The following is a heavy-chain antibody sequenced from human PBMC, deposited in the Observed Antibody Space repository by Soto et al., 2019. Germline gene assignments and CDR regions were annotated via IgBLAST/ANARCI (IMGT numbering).Heavy chain of an antibody. V-gene: IGHV4-59*01. Sequence: SETLSLTCTGSGGSISSYXWGWIRQPPGKGLEWIGYIDYSGSTNYNPSLKSRVTISVDTSKNQFSLKLSSVTAADPAVYYCAREEAARAAYFDYWGQGTLVTVSS. CDR3: AREEAARAAYFDY. CDR1: GGSISSYX. J-gene: IGHJ4*02. CDR2: IDYSGST. D-gene: IGHD6-6*01.